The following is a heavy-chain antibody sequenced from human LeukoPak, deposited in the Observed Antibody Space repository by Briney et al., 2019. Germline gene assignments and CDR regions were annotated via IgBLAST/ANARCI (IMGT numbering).Heavy chain of an antibody. CDR2: IYYSGST. D-gene: IGHD2-15*01. J-gene: IGHJ3*02. CDR1: GGSISSYY. Sequence: SETLSLTCTVSGGSISSYYWSWIRQPPGKGLEWIGYIYYSGSTNYNPSLKSRVTISVDTSKNQFSLKLSSVTAADTAVYYCAREYCSGGSCYGAFDIWGQGTMVTVSP. V-gene: IGHV4-59*01. CDR3: AREYCSGGSCYGAFDI.